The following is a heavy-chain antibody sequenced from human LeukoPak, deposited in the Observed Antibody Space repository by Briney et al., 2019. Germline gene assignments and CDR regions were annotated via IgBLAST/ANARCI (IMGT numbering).Heavy chain of an antibody. CDR3: ARVVADFWSGYDYYYYMDV. D-gene: IGHD3-3*01. CDR1: GGSISSGSYY. J-gene: IGHJ6*03. Sequence: SQTLSLTCTVSGGSISSGSYYWSWIRQPAGKGLEWIGRIYTSGSTNYNPSLKSRVTISVDTSKNQFSLKLSSVTAADTAVYYCARVVADFWSGYDYYYYMDVWGKGTTVTVSS. CDR2: IYTSGST. V-gene: IGHV4-61*02.